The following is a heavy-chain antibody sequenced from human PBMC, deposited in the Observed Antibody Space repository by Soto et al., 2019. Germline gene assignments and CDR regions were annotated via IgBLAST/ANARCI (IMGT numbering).Heavy chain of an antibody. Sequence: EVHLVESGGGLVQPGGGSLRLSCAASGFTFSPNTMNWLRQAPGKGLEWVSCISPSSTSIFYADSVKGRFTISRDNAKSSLYLQMNSLRDEDTAVYYCATNSGAQSYWGLGTLVTVSS. CDR3: ATNSGAQSY. CDR1: GFTFSPNT. V-gene: IGHV3-48*02. J-gene: IGHJ4*02. CDR2: ISPSSTSI. D-gene: IGHD6-25*01.